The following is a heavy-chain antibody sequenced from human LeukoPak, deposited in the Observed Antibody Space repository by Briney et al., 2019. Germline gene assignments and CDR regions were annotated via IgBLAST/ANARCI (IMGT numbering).Heavy chain of an antibody. CDR2: INHSGST. CDR1: GGSFSGYY. V-gene: IGHV4-34*01. CDR3: ARNPKGYCSGGSCNRYYYYYYYMDV. J-gene: IGHJ6*03. Sequence: SETLSLTCAVYGGSFSGYYWSWIRQPPGKGLEWIGEINHSGSTNYNPSLKSRVTISVDTSKNQFSLKLSSATAADTAVYYCARNPKGYCSGGSCNRYYYYYYYMDVWGKGTTVTVSS. D-gene: IGHD2-15*01.